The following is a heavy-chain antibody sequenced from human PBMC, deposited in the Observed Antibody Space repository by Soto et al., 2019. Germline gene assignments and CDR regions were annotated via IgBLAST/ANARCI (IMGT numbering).Heavy chain of an antibody. V-gene: IGHV1-8*01. CDR1: GYTFTSYD. CDR2: MNPNSGNT. CDR3: ASPARNYDFWSGYSFDI. D-gene: IGHD3-3*01. J-gene: IGHJ3*02. Sequence: QVQLVQSGAEVKKPGASVKVSCKASGYTFTSYDINWVRQGTGQGLEWMGWMNPNSGNTGYAQKFQGRVTMTRNTSISTAYMELSSLRSEDTAVYYCASPARNYDFWSGYSFDIWGQGTMVTVSS.